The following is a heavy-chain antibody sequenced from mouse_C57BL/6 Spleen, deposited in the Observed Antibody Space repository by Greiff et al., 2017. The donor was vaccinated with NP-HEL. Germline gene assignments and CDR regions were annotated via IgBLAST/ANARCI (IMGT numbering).Heavy chain of an antibody. Sequence: EVMLVESGGGLVKPGGSLKLSCAASGFTFSDYGMHWVRQAPEKGLEWVAYISSGSSTIYYADTVKGRFTISRDNAKNTLLLQMTSLRSEDTAMYYCARGGNSEWFAYWGQGTLVTVSA. V-gene: IGHV5-17*01. CDR3: ARGGNSEWFAY. CDR1: GFTFSDYG. D-gene: IGHD1-1*02. CDR2: ISSGSSTI. J-gene: IGHJ3*01.